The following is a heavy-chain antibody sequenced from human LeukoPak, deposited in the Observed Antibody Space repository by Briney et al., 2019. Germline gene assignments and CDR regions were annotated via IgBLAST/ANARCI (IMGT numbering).Heavy chain of an antibody. CDR1: VFTFSSYS. J-gene: IGHJ4*02. CDR3: ARSLVDSSGYYYGQDY. CDR2: MSGRGGST. D-gene: IGHD3-22*01. V-gene: IGHV3-23*01. Sequence: GGSLSLSCAAAVFTFSSYSISWVRQPAGGLLEWVSAMSGRGGSTYYADSVKGRYTISRDNSKNTLYLQMNSLRAEDTAIYYCARSLVDSSGYYYGQDYWGQGTLVTVSS.